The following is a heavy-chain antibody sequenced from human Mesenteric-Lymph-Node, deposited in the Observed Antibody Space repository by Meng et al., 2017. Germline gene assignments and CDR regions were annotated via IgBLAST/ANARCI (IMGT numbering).Heavy chain of an antibody. CDR2: ISAAGST. CDR3: AKVVTSGSNSRVLDAFDM. Sequence: ESLKISCAASGFTFSSYALGWVRQAPGKGLEWVSSISAAGSTYYADSVKGRFTMSRDNSKNTLYLQMNSLRAEDTAIYYCAKVVTSGSNSRVLDAFDMWGQGTEVTVSS. CDR1: GFTFSSYA. V-gene: IGHV3-23*01. D-gene: IGHD3-10*01. J-gene: IGHJ3*02.